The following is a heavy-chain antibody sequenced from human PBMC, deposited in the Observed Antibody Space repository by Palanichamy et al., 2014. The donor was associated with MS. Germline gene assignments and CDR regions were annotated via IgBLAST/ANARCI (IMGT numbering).Heavy chain of an antibody. D-gene: IGHD4-11*01. CDR2: ISGSGENT. V-gene: IGHV3-23*01. J-gene: IGHJ4*02. CDR3: AKDGARGGGSNWPN. Sequence: EAQLLESGGGLVQPGGSLRLSCAASGFTFNRYAMSWVRQAPGKGLEWVAAISGSGENTYYVDSVKGRFTISRDNSKNTLDLQMHSLRAQDTAVYHCAKDGARGGGSNWPNWGQGTLVTVSS. CDR1: GFTFNRYA.